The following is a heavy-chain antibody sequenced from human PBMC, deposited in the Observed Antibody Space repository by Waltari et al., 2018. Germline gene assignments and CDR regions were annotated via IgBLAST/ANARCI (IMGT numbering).Heavy chain of an antibody. J-gene: IGHJ5*02. Sequence: QVQLVQSGAEVKKPGASVKVSCKVSGYTLTELSIHWVRQATGKGLEWMGGFDPEDGETIYAQKFQGRVTMTEDTSTDTAYMELSSLRSEDTAVYYCATRSGSYYEYWFDPWGQGTLVTVSS. D-gene: IGHD1-26*01. CDR2: FDPEDGET. V-gene: IGHV1-24*01. CDR3: ATRSGSYYEYWFDP. CDR1: GYTLTELS.